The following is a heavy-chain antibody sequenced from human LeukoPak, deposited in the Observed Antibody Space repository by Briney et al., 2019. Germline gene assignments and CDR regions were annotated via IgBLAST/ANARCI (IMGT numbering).Heavy chain of an antibody. CDR3: ARVHYGGHIDY. CDR1: GFIFSSYW. CDR2: INTDGSST. D-gene: IGHD4-23*01. V-gene: IGHV3-74*01. Sequence: GGSLRLSCAASGFIFSSYWMHWVRHAPGKGLAWVSRINTDGSSTSYADSVKGRFTISRDNAKNSLYLQMNSLRAEDTAVYYCARVHYGGHIDYWGQGTLVTVSS. J-gene: IGHJ4*02.